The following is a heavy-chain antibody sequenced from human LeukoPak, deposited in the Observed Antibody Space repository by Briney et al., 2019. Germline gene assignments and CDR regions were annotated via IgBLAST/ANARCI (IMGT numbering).Heavy chain of an antibody. D-gene: IGHD3-22*01. CDR2: ISSNGGST. Sequence: AGGSLRLSCSASGFTFSSYAMHWVRQAPGKGLEYVSAISSNGGSTYYADSVKGRFTISRDNSKNTLYLQMSSLRAEDTAVYYCARVFPKDDSSGYYELDFDYWGQGTLVTVSS. CDR3: ARVFPKDDSSGYYELDFDY. J-gene: IGHJ4*02. CDR1: GFTFSSYA. V-gene: IGHV3-64D*06.